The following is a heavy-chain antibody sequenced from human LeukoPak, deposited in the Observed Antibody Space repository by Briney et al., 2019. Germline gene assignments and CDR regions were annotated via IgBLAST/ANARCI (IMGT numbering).Heavy chain of an antibody. D-gene: IGHD3-3*01. V-gene: IGHV3-23*01. CDR1: GFTFSSYA. Sequence: GGSLRLSCAASGFTFSSYAMSWVRQAPGKGLEWVSAISGSGGSTYYADSVEGRFTISRDNSKNTLYLQMNSLRAEDTAVYYCAKGPHYDFWSGYLFDYWGQGTLVTVSS. CDR2: ISGSGGST. CDR3: AKGPHYDFWSGYLFDY. J-gene: IGHJ4*02.